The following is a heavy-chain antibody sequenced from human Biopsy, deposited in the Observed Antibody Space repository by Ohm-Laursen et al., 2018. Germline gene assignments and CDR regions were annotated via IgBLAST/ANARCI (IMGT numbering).Heavy chain of an antibody. V-gene: IGHV4-31*03. J-gene: IGHJ4*02. Sequence: TSSLTCTVSGDSISSGGHYWSWIRQFPGKGLEWIAYIYHTGSTYYNPSLKSRLSIAIDTSKNQFSVSLRSVTAADTAVYYCTRADMVTTIVDYWGQGTLVTVSS. CDR2: IYHTGST. D-gene: IGHD5-12*01. CDR3: TRADMVTTIVDY. CDR1: GDSISSGGHY.